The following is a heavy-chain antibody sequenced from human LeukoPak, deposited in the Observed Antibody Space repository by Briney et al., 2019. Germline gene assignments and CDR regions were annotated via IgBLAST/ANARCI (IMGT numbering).Heavy chain of an antibody. CDR2: IYYSGST. Sequence: SETLSLTCTVSGGSISSSSYYWGWIRQPPGKGLEWIGSIYYSGSTYYNPSLKSRVTISVDTSKNQFSLKLSSVTAADTAVYYCARQRYNWNDYDYWGQGPWSPSPQ. D-gene: IGHD1-20*01. J-gene: IGHJ4*02. CDR1: GGSISSSSYY. CDR3: ARQRYNWNDYDY. V-gene: IGHV4-39*01.